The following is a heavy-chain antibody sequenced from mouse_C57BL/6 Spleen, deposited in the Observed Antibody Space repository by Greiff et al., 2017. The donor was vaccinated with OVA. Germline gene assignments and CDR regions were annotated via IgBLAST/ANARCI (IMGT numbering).Heavy chain of an antibody. J-gene: IGHJ3*01. CDR2: IWSGGST. D-gene: IGHD2-4*01. Sequence: VQLQQSGPGLVQPSQSLSITCTVSGFSLTSYGVHWVRQSPGKGLEWLGVIWSGGSTDYNAAFISRLSISKDNSKSQVFFKMNSLQADDTAIYYCARDYDYDSPWFAYWGQGTLVTVSA. CDR1: GFSLTSYG. CDR3: ARDYDYDSPWFAY. V-gene: IGHV2-2*01.